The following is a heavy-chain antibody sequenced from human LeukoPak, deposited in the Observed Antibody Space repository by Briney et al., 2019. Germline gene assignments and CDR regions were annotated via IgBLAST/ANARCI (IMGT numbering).Heavy chain of an antibody. V-gene: IGHV1-18*01. CDR3: AREWEDSNYGFDY. CDR2: ISAYNGNT. J-gene: IGHJ4*02. D-gene: IGHD4-11*01. Sequence: XGWISAYNGNTNYAQKLQGRVTMTTDTSTSTAYMELRSLRSDDTAVYYCAREWEDSNYGFDYWGQGTLVTVSS.